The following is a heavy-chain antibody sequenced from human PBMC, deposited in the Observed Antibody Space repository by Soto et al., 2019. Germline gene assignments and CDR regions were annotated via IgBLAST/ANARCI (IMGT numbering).Heavy chain of an antibody. D-gene: IGHD5-12*01. V-gene: IGHV3-11*01. CDR3: ARSYSVTLYAYFFGS. Sequence: GGSLRLSCAASGFTFIDYYMSWIRQAPGKGLEWVSDITNSGITKHYADSVKGRSTISRDNDKNPLYLHLNSLRADDTAVYFCARSYSVTLYAYFFGSLGQGTLVTGSS. J-gene: IGHJ4*02. CDR2: ITNSGITK. CDR1: GFTFIDYY.